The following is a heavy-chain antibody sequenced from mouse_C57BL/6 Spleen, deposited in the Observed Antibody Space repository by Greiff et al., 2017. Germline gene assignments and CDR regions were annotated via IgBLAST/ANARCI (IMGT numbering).Heavy chain of an antibody. CDR1: GFTFSSYA. CDR2: ISSGGDYI. Sequence: DVKLVESGEGLVKPGGSLKLSCAASGFTFSSYAMSWVRQTPEKRLEWVAYISSGGDYIYYADTVKGRFTISRDNARNTLYLQMSSLKSEDTAMYYCTSLLGYDYDAGVAYWGQGTLVTVSA. V-gene: IGHV5-9-1*02. J-gene: IGHJ3*01. D-gene: IGHD2-4*01. CDR3: TSLLGYDYDAGVAY.